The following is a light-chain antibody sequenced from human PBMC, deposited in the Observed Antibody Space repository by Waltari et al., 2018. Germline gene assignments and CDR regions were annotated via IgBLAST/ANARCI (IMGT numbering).Light chain of an antibody. J-gene: IGLJ1*01. CDR1: SSDIGAYNY. V-gene: IGLV2-8*01. Sequence: QSALTQPPSASGSPGQSVSISCTGTSSDIGAYNYVSWYQKHPCKAPKVLIYEVSKRPSGVPGRFSGSKSGNTAFLTVSGRQAEDEADYYCATYAGSNNYVVGSGTYVTVL. CDR3: ATYAGSNNYV. CDR2: EVS.